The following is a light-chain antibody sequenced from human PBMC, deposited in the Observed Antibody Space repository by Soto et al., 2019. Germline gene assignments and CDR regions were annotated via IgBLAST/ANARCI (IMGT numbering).Light chain of an antibody. CDR2: GAS. V-gene: IGKV3-20*01. CDR1: QSVSSSY. Sequence: EIVLTQSPGTLSLSRGERATLCCRASQSVSSSYLAWYQQKPGQAPRLLIYGASSRATGIPDRFSGSGSGTDFTLTISRLEPEDFAVYYCQQYDSSPKTFGQGTKVDIK. CDR3: QQYDSSPKT. J-gene: IGKJ1*01.